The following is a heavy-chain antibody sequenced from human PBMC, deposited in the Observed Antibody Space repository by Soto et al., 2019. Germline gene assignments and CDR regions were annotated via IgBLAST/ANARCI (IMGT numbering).Heavy chain of an antibody. V-gene: IGHV1-2*02. CDR3: ARDPAPTDCSGGSCYSRGFDY. J-gene: IGHJ4*02. Sequence: ASVKVSCKASGYTFTGYYMHWVRQAPGQGLEWMGWINPNSGDTNYAQKFQGRVTMTRDTSISTAYMELSRLRSDDTAVYYCARDPAPTDCSGGSCYSRGFDYWGQGTLVTAPQ. CDR1: GYTFTGYY. D-gene: IGHD2-15*01. CDR2: INPNSGDT.